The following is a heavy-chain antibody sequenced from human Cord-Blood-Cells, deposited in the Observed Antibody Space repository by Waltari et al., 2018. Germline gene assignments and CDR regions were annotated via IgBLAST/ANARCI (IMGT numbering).Heavy chain of an antibody. V-gene: IGHV4-61*09. Sequence: QVQLQESGPGLVKPSQTLSLTCPVSGGSISSGSYYWSWIRQPAGKGLEWIGYIYTSGSTNYNPSLKSRVTISVDTSKNQFSLKLSSVTAADTAVYYCARDAQDAFDIWGQGTMVTVSS. J-gene: IGHJ3*02. CDR1: GGSISSGSYY. CDR3: ARDAQDAFDI. CDR2: IYTSGST.